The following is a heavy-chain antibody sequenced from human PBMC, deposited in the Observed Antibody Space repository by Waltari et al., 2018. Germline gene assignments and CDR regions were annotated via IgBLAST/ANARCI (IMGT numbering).Heavy chain of an antibody. CDR2: INHSGST. Sequence: QVQLQQWGAGLLQPSEPLSLTCAVYGGSFSGYYWSWLRPPPGEGLEWIGEINHSGSTNYNPSLKSRVTISVDTSKNQFSLKLSSVTAADTAVYYCAREKGYSSSQAAFDIWGQGTMVTVSS. CDR1: GGSFSGYY. J-gene: IGHJ3*02. CDR3: AREKGYSSSQAAFDI. V-gene: IGHV4-34*01. D-gene: IGHD6-6*01.